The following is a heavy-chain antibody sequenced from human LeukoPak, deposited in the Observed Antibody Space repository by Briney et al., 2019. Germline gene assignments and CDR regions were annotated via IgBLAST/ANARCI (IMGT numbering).Heavy chain of an antibody. CDR3: ARGGGYNVIFDY. CDR1: GGTFSSYA. CDR2: IIPIFGTA. Sequence: ASVKVSCKASGGTFSSYAISWVRQAPGQGLEWMGGIIPIFGTANYAQKFQGRVTITADESTSTAYMELSSLRSEDTAVYYCARGGGYNVIFDYWGQGTLVTVSS. J-gene: IGHJ4*02. V-gene: IGHV1-69*13. D-gene: IGHD5-24*01.